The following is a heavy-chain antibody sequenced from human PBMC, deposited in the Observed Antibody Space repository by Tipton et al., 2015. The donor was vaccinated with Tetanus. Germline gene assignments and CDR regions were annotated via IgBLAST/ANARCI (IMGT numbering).Heavy chain of an antibody. D-gene: IGHD1-1*01. V-gene: IGHV1-69*06. CDR1: GNTFSSST. Sequence: QLVQSGAGVKKPGSSMRLSCKASGNTFSSSTLSWVRQAPGHGLEWMGMIVPLFGSAYYAQKFQDRVTITADKSASTAYLDLRSLKSDDTAVYYCATVGAGLRRREGPLDNWGQGTMVTVSS. J-gene: IGHJ3*02. CDR2: IVPLFGSA. CDR3: ATVGAGLRRREGPLDN.